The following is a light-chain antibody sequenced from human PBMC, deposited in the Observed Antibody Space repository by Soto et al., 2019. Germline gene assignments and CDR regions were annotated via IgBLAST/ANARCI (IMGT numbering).Light chain of an antibody. Sequence: QSALTQPASVSGSPGQSITISCTGTSSDVGGYNSVSWYQQHPGKAHKLILYDVTDRPSGVSYRFSGSKSGNTASQTISGLQAADEADYFCSSFTSSMTNVFGSGTKVTVL. CDR1: SSDVGGYNS. J-gene: IGLJ1*01. CDR3: SSFTSSMTNV. V-gene: IGLV2-14*01. CDR2: DVT.